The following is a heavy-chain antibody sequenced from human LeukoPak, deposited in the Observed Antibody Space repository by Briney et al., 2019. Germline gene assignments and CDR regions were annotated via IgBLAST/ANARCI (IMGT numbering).Heavy chain of an antibody. CDR1: GFTFSSYS. Sequence: GGYLRLSCAVSGFTFSSYSMNWVRQAPGKGLEWVSYISTSGSPIYYADSVKGRFTISRDNAKNLLYLQMNSLRAEDTAVYYCARTIDYWGQGTLVTVSS. CDR2: ISTSGSPI. CDR3: ARTIDY. V-gene: IGHV3-48*01. J-gene: IGHJ4*02.